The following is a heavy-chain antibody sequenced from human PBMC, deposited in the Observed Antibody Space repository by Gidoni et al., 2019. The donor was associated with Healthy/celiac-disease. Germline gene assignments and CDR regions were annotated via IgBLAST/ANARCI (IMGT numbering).Heavy chain of an antibody. CDR2: ISYDGSNK. D-gene: IGHD2-15*01. V-gene: IGHV3-30*18. J-gene: IGHJ3*02. Sequence: QVQLVESGGGVVQPGRSLRLSCAASGFTFRSYGMHWVRQAPGKGLEWVAVISYDGSNKYYADYVKGRFTISRDNSKNTLYLQMNSLRAEDTAVYYCAKLVSVAATPVDAFDIWGQGTMVTVSS. CDR3: AKLVSVAATPVDAFDI. CDR1: GFTFRSYG.